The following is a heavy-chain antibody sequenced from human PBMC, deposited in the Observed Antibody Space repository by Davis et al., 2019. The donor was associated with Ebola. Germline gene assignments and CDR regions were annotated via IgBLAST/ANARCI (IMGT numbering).Heavy chain of an antibody. CDR1: GLTFTNYW. CDR3: ARFLDGGYPNDY. Sequence: HTGGSLRLSCVASGLTFTNYWMHWVRHAPGKGPMWVSRINNDGSWTSYEDSVKGRFTISRDNAKNTLYLQMNSLRVEDTAVYYCARFLDGGYPNDYWGQGTLVTVSS. J-gene: IGHJ4*02. V-gene: IGHV3-74*01. CDR2: INNDGSWT. D-gene: IGHD5-12*01.